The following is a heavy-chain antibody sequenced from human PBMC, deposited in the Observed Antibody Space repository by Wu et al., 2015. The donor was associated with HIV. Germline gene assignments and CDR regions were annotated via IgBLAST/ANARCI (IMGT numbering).Heavy chain of an antibody. D-gene: IGHD2-15*01. CDR2: IIPIFGTA. J-gene: IGHJ4*02. CDR3: ARDRGVYCSGGSCYNPYYFDY. CDR1: GGTFSSYA. Sequence: QVQLVQSGAEVKKPGSSVKVSCKASGGTFSSYAISWVRQAPGQGLEWMGRIIPIFGTANYAQKFQGRVTITADESTSTAYMELSSLRSEDTAVYYCARDRGVYCSGGSCYNPYYFDYWGQGTLVTVSS. V-gene: IGHV1-69*13.